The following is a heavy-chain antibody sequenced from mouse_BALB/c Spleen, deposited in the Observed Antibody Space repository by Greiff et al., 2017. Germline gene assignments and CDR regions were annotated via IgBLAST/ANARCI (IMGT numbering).Heavy chain of an antibody. CDR2: INPSNGGT. D-gene: IGHD2-4*01. J-gene: IGHJ4*01. CDR1: GYTFTSYY. CDR3: TRRGLRYAMDY. Sequence: QVQLQQSGAELVKPGASVKLSCKASGYTFTSYYMYWVKQRPGQGLEWIGGINPSNGGTNFNEKFKSKATLTVDKSSSTAYMQLSSLTSEDSAVYYCTRRGLRYAMDYWGQGTSVTVSS. V-gene: IGHV1S81*02.